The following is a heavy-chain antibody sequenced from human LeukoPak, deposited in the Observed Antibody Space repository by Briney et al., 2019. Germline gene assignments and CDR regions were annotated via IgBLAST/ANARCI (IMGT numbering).Heavy chain of an antibody. CDR2: IYYSGST. CDR3: ARDAAQRRYSSSSRWYDP. CDR1: GGSISSGDYY. Sequence: PSQTLSLTCTVSGGSISSGDYYWSWIRQPPGKGLEWIGYIYYSGSTYYNPSLKSRVTISVDTSKYQFSLKLSSVTAADTAVYYCARDAAQRRYSSSSRWYDPWGQGTLVTVSS. D-gene: IGHD6-6*01. V-gene: IGHV4-30-4*08. J-gene: IGHJ5*02.